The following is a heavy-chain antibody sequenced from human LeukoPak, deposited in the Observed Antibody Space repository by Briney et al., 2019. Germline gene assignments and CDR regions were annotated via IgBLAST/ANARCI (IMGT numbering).Heavy chain of an antibody. CDR2: IIPIFGIA. CDR1: GGTFSSYA. Sequence: SVPVSCKASGGTFSSYAISWVRQAPGQGLEWMGGIIPIFGIANYAQKFQGRVTITADESTSTAYMELSSLRSEDTAVYYCARDWRPYYDSSGYSKYQNYYCMDVWGQGTTV. J-gene: IGHJ6*02. D-gene: IGHD3-22*01. V-gene: IGHV1-69*13. CDR3: ARDWRPYYDSSGYSKYQNYYCMDV.